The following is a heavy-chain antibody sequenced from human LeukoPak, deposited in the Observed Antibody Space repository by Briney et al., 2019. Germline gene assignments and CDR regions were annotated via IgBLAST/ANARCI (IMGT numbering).Heavy chain of an antibody. V-gene: IGHV5-51*01. CDR3: ARQGHSYHSAYAH. D-gene: IGHD3-16*02. CDR1: GYSFNNYW. Sequence: GESLKISCQASGYSFNNYWIARVRQMPGKGLEWMGFMYPGNSDIRYSPSFQGQVTISADTSISTAYLQWSSLKASDTAIYYCARQGHSYHSAYAHWGQRSLVTVSS. J-gene: IGHJ4*02. CDR2: MYPGNSDI.